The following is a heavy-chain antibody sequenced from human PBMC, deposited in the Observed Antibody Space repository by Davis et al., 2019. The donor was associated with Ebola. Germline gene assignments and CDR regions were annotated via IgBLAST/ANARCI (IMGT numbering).Heavy chain of an antibody. D-gene: IGHD6-13*01. CDR2: IIPILGIA. CDR1: GGTFSSYA. CDR3: ARGRPYGSSSFSY. J-gene: IGHJ4*02. V-gene: IGHV1-69*10. Sequence: SVKVSCKASGGTFSSYAISWVRQAPGQGLEWMGGIIPILGIANYAQKFQGRVTITADESTSTAYMELSSLRSEDTAVYYCARGRPYGSSSFSYWGQGTLVTVSS.